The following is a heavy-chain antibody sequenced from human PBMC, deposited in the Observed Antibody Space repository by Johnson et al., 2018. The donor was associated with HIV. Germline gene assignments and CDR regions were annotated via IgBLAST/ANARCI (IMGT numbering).Heavy chain of an antibody. Sequence: QVQLVESGGGVVQPGGSLRLSYDASGFTFSSYGMHWVRQAPGKGLAWVAFILYDGSNNYYADSVQGRFTISRDNSKNTLYLQMNSLRAEDTAVYYCARSYSSSSHDAFDMWGQGTLVTVSS. CDR1: GFTFSSYG. V-gene: IGHV3-30*02. J-gene: IGHJ3*02. CDR3: ARSYSSSSHDAFDM. CDR2: ILYDGSNN. D-gene: IGHD6-6*01.